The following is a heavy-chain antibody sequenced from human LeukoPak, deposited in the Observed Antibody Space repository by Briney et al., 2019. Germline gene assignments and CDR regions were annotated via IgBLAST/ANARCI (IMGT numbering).Heavy chain of an antibody. CDR2: IHHSGST. CDR1: GVSMSACY. V-gene: IGHV4-59*08. J-gene: IGHJ6*02. Sequence: SETLSLTCTVSGVSMSACYWMWIRQPPGKGLEWIGYIHHSGSTNYNPSLRSRVTISVDTSKNQFSLKLSPVTAADTAVYYCAGDYGGFEGVMDVWGQGITVTVSS. D-gene: IGHD4-23*01. CDR3: AGDYGGFEGVMDV.